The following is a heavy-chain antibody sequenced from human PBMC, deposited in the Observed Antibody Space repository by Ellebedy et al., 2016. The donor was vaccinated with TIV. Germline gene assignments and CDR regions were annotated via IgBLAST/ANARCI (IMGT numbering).Heavy chain of an antibody. CDR2: ISGSGGSA. V-gene: IGHV3-23*01. CDR3: AKAQKLRWVAAACDDY. D-gene: IGHD6-13*01. Sequence: GESLKISCAASGFTFSSYAMSWVRQAPGKGLEWVSAISGSGGSAYYADSVKGRFTISRDNSKNTLYLQMNSLRAEDTAVYYCAKAQKLRWVAAACDDYWGQGTLVTVSS. J-gene: IGHJ4*02. CDR1: GFTFSSYA.